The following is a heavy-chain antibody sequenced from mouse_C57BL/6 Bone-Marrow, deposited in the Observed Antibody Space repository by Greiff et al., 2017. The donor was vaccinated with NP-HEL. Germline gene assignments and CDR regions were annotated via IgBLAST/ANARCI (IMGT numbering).Heavy chain of an antibody. D-gene: IGHD1-1*01. Sequence: VQLQQSGAELARPGASVKLSCKASGYTFTSYGISWVKQRTGQGLECIGEIYPRSGNTYYNEKFKGKATLTADKSSSTAYMELRSLTSEDSAVYFCVLIRDYYAMDYWGQGTSVTVSS. J-gene: IGHJ4*01. V-gene: IGHV1-81*01. CDR1: GYTFTSYG. CDR3: VLIRDYYAMDY. CDR2: IYPRSGNT.